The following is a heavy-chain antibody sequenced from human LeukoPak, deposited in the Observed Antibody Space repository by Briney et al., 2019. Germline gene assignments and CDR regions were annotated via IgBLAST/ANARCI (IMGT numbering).Heavy chain of an antibody. D-gene: IGHD2-15*01. CDR3: ARDYSYTVDV. J-gene: IGHJ6*02. CDR1: GFPFTAYA. V-gene: IGHV3-30-3*01. Sequence: GGSLRLSCAASGFPFTAYAMHGVRQAPGKGLEWVALISYDGTNKFYADSVEGRFTISRDNSKNTLYLQMNSLGADDTAVYYCARDYSYTVDVWGRGTTVTVSS. CDR2: ISYDGTNK.